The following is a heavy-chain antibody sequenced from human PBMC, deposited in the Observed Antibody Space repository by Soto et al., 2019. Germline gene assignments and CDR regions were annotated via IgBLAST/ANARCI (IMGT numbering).Heavy chain of an antibody. CDR3: ARDLPLSCYGSGIIDY. CDR2: INTEGSSS. D-gene: IGHD3-10*01. V-gene: IGHV3-74*01. Sequence: PGGSLRLSCAASGFRFSSYWLYWVRQAPGKGLVWVSRINTEGSSSVHADSVKGRFTISRDNAENMLYLQMSNLRVEDTAVYYCARDLPLSCYGSGIIDYWGQGTLVTISS. CDR1: GFRFSSYW. J-gene: IGHJ4*02.